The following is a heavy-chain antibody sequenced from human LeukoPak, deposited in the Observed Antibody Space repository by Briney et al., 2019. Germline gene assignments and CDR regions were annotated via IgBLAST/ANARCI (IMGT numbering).Heavy chain of an antibody. CDR3: ARVAWFGELYFDY. CDR1: GFTFSSYA. J-gene: IGHJ4*02. V-gene: IGHV3-48*04. CDR2: ISSSSSTI. Sequence: PGGSLRLSCAASGFTFSSYAMSWVRQAPGKGLEWVSYISSSSSTIYYADSVKGRFTISRDNAKNSLYLQMNSLRAEDTAVYYCARVAWFGELYFDYWGQGTLVTVSS. D-gene: IGHD3-10*01.